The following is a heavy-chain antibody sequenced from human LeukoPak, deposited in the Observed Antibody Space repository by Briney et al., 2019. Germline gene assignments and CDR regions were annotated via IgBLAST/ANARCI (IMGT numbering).Heavy chain of an antibody. Sequence: GGSLRLFCGASGFTFSSHAMRWVREAPGKGLEWVSASSGSGRSTYDADPVQGRFIISRDNSKNTLYLQMLSLGAEETAVEYCSKECGSYHERPLDYWGQGTLVTVSS. V-gene: IGHV3-23*01. CDR1: GFTFSSHA. D-gene: IGHD1-26*01. CDR2: SSGSGRST. J-gene: IGHJ4*02. CDR3: SKECGSYHERPLDY.